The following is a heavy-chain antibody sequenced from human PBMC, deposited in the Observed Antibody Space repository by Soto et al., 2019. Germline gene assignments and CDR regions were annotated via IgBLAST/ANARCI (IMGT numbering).Heavy chain of an antibody. D-gene: IGHD6-13*01. Sequence: SRRLSCAASGFTFSSYAMSWVRQAPGKGLDWVSAISCSGGSTYYADSLKGRLSISRDNSKNTLYLQMNSLRADDTAVYYCSKLSSPINDLAAAGPDYWGQGTLVTVSS. CDR1: GFTFSSYA. CDR2: ISCSGGST. J-gene: IGHJ4*02. V-gene: IGHV3-23*01. CDR3: SKLSSPINDLAAAGPDY.